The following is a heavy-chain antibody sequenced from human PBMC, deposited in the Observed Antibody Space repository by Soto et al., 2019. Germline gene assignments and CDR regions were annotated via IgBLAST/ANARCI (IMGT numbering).Heavy chain of an antibody. Sequence: APVKVSCKASGYTFTSYGISWVRQAPGQGLEWMGWISAYNGNTNYAQKLQGRVTMTTDTSTSTAYMELRSLRSDDTAVYYCARADPIAAAGTFDYWGQGTLVTVSS. D-gene: IGHD6-13*01. CDR2: ISAYNGNT. CDR1: GYTFTSYG. V-gene: IGHV1-18*01. J-gene: IGHJ4*02. CDR3: ARADPIAAAGTFDY.